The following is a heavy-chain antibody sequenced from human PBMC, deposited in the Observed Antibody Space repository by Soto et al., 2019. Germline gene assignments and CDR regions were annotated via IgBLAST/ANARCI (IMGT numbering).Heavy chain of an antibody. CDR2: IYYSGST. CDR1: GGSISSYY. V-gene: IGHV4-59*01. Sequence: SETPSLTCTVSGGSISSYYWSWIRQPPGKGLEWIGYIYYSGSTNYNPSLKSRVTISVDTSKNQFSLKLSSVTAADTAVYYCAREWLEYCSSTSCYADGVGAFDIWGQGTMVTVSS. CDR3: AREWLEYCSSTSCYADGVGAFDI. D-gene: IGHD2-2*01. J-gene: IGHJ3*02.